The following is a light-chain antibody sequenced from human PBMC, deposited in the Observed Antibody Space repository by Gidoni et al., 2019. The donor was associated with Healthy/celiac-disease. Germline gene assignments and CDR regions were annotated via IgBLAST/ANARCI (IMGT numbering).Light chain of an antibody. CDR3: QQYYSTPWT. V-gene: IGKV4-1*01. Sequence: DILMTQSPDSLAVSLGERATINCKSSQSVLYSSNNKNYLAWYQQKPGQPPKLLIYWASTRESGVPDPFSGSGSGTDFTLTISSLQAEDVAVYYCQQYYSTPWTFGQGTKVEIK. J-gene: IGKJ1*01. CDR1: QSVLYSSNNKNY. CDR2: WAS.